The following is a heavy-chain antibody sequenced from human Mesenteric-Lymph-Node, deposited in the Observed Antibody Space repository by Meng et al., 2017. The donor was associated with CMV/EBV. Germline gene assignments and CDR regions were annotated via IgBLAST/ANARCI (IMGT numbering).Heavy chain of an antibody. CDR1: GYTFTSYG. J-gene: IGHJ5*02. V-gene: IGHV1-18*04. Sequence: HVSCKASGYTFTSYGITWVRRAPGQGLEWMGWISANNGDTNYAQNFQGRATMTTDTSTNTAYMELRGLRSDDTAMYYCVRGFDWFDPWGQGTLVTVSS. CDR3: VRGFDWFDP. CDR2: ISANNGDT. D-gene: IGHD3-10*01.